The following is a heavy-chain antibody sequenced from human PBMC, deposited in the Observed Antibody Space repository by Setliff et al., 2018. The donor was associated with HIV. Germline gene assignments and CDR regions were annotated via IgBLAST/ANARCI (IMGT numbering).Heavy chain of an antibody. D-gene: IGHD5-12*01. CDR2: IIPIFKSA. V-gene: IGHV1-69*05. CDR3: ARTAGDAYNYEGAFDV. J-gene: IGHJ3*01. CDR1: GDTFNNYG. Sequence: SVKVSCKVSGDTFNNYGLNWVRQAPGQGLEWMGGIIPIFKSADYAQKFQGRVTITTDESTSTAYMDLSSLKSEDTAIYYCARTAGDAYNYEGAFDVWGQGTLVTVSS.